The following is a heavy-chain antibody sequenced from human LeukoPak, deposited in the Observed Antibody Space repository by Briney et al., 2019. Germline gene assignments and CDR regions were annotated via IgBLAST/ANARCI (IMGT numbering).Heavy chain of an antibody. CDR3: ARLPSTTMVRGVMDY. CDR2: INHSGST. J-gene: IGHJ4*02. D-gene: IGHD3-10*01. V-gene: IGHV4-34*01. CDR1: GGSFSGYY. Sequence: SETLSLTCAVYGGSFSGYYWSWIRQPPGKGVEWIGEINHSGSTNYNPSLKSRVTISVDTSKNQFSLKLSSVTAADTAVYYCARLPSTTMVRGVMDYWGQGTLVTVSS.